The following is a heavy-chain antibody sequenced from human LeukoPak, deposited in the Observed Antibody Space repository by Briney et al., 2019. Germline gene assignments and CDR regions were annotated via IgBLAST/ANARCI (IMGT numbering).Heavy chain of an antibody. D-gene: IGHD1-26*01. CDR3: AKDQVGAILWFDN. CDR2: ISGSGGKT. J-gene: IGHJ4*02. CDR1: GLTFSSYG. Sequence: HPGGSLRLSCAASGLTFSSYGMSWVRQAPGKGLDWVSAISGSGGKTYYADSVKGRFTISRDNSKNTLYLQMNSLRAEDTAVYYCAKDQVGAILWFDNWGRGTLVTVSS. V-gene: IGHV3-23*01.